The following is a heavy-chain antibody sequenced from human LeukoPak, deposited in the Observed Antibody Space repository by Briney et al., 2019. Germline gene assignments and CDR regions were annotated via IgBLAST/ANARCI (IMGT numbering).Heavy chain of an antibody. V-gene: IGHV4-39*01. D-gene: IGHD3-22*01. CDR2: IYYSGST. Sequence: SETLSLTCTVSGGSISSSSYYWGWIRQPPGKGLEWIGSIYYSGSTYYNPSLKSRVTISVDTSKNQFSLKLSSVTAADTAVYYCARHRHYYDSSGLDYWGQGTLVTVSS. CDR1: GGSISSSSYY. CDR3: ARHRHYYDSSGLDY. J-gene: IGHJ4*02.